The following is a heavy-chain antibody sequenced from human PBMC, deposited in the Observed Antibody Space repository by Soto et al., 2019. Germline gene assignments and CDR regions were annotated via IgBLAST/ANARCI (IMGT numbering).Heavy chain of an antibody. V-gene: IGHV4-31*03. J-gene: IGHJ6*03. CDR1: GGSISSGGYY. CDR3: AMGLGGYSGYDATDYYYYYMDV. D-gene: IGHD5-12*01. CDR2: IYYSGST. Sequence: SETLSLTCTVSGGSISSGGYYWSWIRQHPGKGLEWIGYIYYSGSTYYNPSLKSRVTISVDTSKNQFSLKLSSVTAADTAVYYCAMGLGGYSGYDATDYYYYYMDVWGKGTKVTVSS.